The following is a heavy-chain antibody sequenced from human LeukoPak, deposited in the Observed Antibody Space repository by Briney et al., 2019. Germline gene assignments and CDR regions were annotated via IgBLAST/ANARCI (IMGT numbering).Heavy chain of an antibody. CDR3: ARGRGIAAADDY. V-gene: IGHV1-18*01. Sequence: ASVKVSCRASGYILTSYGISWVRQAPGQGLEWMGWISAYNVNTNYAQKLHGRVTMTTDTSTSTAYMELRSPRSDDTAVYYCARGRGIAAADDYWGQGTLVTVSS. CDR1: GYILTSYG. D-gene: IGHD6-13*01. J-gene: IGHJ4*02. CDR2: ISAYNVNT.